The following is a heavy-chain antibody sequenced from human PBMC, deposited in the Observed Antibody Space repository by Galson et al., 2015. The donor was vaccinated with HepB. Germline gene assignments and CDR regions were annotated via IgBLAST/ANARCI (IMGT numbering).Heavy chain of an antibody. CDR2: IKSKYDGGTT. CDR3: STGGFYLDY. V-gene: IGHV3-15*01. J-gene: IGHJ4*02. Sequence: SLRLSCAASGFIFSNAWMNWVRLAPGKGLEWVGRIKSKYDGGTTDYAAPAKGRFTISRDDSKNTVFLQMNSLKTEDTAVYYCSTGGFYLDYWGQGSLVTVSS. CDR1: GFIFSNAW. D-gene: IGHD3-16*01.